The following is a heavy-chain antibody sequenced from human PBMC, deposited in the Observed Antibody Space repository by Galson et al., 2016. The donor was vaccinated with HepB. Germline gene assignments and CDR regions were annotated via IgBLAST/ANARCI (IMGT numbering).Heavy chain of an antibody. Sequence: SLRLSCAASGFTFSNYMMNWVRQAPGKGLEWVSAIGGSGGDTYYADSVKGRFTISRDNSKNTLYLHINSLRAEDTAVYYCARRYDTPGYYYIDFWGQGTLVTASS. V-gene: IGHV3-23*01. CDR1: GFTFSNYM. D-gene: IGHD3-22*01. CDR2: IGGSGGDT. J-gene: IGHJ4*02. CDR3: ARRYDTPGYYYIDF.